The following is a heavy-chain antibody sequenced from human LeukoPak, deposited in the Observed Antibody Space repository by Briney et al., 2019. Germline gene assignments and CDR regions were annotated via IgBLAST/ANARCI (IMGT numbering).Heavy chain of an antibody. J-gene: IGHJ6*03. V-gene: IGHV7-4-1*02. CDR2: INTNTGNP. CDR1: GYTFTSYA. Sequence: GASVKVSCKASGYTFTSYAMNWVRQAPGQGLEWMRWINTNTGNPTYAQGFTGRFVFSLDTSVSTAYLQISSLKAEDTAVYYCARNPFGDYGDHHYYYYYMDVWGKGTTVAVSS. CDR3: ARNPFGDYGDHHYYYYYMDV. D-gene: IGHD4-17*01.